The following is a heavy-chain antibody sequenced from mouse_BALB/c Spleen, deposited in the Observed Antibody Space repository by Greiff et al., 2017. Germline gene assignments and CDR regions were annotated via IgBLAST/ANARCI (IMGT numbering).Heavy chain of an antibody. Sequence: EVQLQESGPGLVKPSQSLSLTCTVTGYSITSDYAWNWIRQFPGNKLEWMGYISYSGSTSYNPSLKSRISITRDTSKNQFFLQLNSVTTEDTATYYCARRDYYGSSYGFAYWGQGTLVTVSA. CDR1: GYSITSDYA. CDR2: ISYSGST. D-gene: IGHD1-1*01. V-gene: IGHV3-2*02. CDR3: ARRDYYGSSYGFAY. J-gene: IGHJ3*01.